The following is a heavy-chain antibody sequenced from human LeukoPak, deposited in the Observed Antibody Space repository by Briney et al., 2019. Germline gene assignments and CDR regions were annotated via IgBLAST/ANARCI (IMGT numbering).Heavy chain of an antibody. V-gene: IGHV1-8*03. CDR2: MNPNSGNT. CDR1: GYTFTSYG. J-gene: IGHJ6*03. CDR3: ARVSRGGNYYYYYMDV. Sequence: ASVKVSCKASGYTFTSYGISWVRQAPGQGLEWMGWMNPNSGNTGYAQRFQGRVTITRNTSISTAYMELSSLRSEDTAVYYCARVSRGGNYYYYYMDVWGKGTTVTVSS. D-gene: IGHD2-15*01.